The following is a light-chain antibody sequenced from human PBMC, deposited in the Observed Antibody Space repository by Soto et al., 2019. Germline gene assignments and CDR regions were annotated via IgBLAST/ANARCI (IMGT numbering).Light chain of an antibody. CDR3: SSYTSDSSYV. J-gene: IGLJ1*01. CDR1: SSDVGLYDY. Sequence: QSALTQLASVSGSPGQSITISCTGTSSDVGLYDYVSWYQQHPGKAPQPMIYAVSNRPSGVSNRFSASKSGNTASLFISGLQAEDEADYYCSSYTSDSSYVFGSGTKVTVL. V-gene: IGLV2-14*01. CDR2: AVS.